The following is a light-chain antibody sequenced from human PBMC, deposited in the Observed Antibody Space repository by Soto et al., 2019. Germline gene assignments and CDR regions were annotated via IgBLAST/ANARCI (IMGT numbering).Light chain of an antibody. CDR3: AAWDDSLRAVV. CDR1: RPNIGSNL. Sequence: QSVLTQSPSVSVTPGQRVTISCSGSRPNIGSNLVSWYQQLPGTAPTLLIWRNHQRPSGVPDRFSGSKSGTSASLAISGPQSEDGRYYYCAAWDDSLRAVVFGGGTKVTVL. V-gene: IGLV1-44*01. J-gene: IGLJ2*01. CDR2: RNH.